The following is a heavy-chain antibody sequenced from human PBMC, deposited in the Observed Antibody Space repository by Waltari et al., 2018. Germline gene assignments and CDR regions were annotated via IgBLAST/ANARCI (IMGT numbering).Heavy chain of an antibody. D-gene: IGHD1-1*01. CDR3: ARAGAPPVSGIDY. Sequence: QVQLVQSGAEVKKPGASVKVSCKASGYTFTSYAMHWVRQAPGQRLEWMGWINAGNGNTKYSQKFQGRVTITRDTSASTAYMGLSSLRSEDTAVYYCARAGAPPVSGIDYWGQGTLVTVSS. J-gene: IGHJ4*02. CDR2: INAGNGNT. V-gene: IGHV1-3*01. CDR1: GYTFTSYA.